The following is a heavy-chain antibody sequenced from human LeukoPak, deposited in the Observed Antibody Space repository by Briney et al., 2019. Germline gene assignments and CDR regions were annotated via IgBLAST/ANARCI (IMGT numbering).Heavy chain of an antibody. Sequence: KASQTLSLTCTVSGGSISSGGYYWSWIRQHPGKGLEWIGYIYYSGSTYYNPSLKSRVTISVDTSKNQFSLKLSSVTAADTAVYYCARGRTSSWFDPWSQGTLVTVSS. CDR2: IYYSGST. CDR1: GGSISSGGYY. J-gene: IGHJ5*02. CDR3: ARGRTSSWFDP. V-gene: IGHV4-31*03.